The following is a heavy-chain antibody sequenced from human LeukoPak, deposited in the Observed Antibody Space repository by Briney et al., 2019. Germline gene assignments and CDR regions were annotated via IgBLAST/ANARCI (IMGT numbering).Heavy chain of an antibody. J-gene: IGHJ4*02. CDR1: GYSFTSYW. D-gene: IGHD3-22*01. CDR2: IDPSDSYT. V-gene: IGHV5-10-1*01. Sequence: NRGESLKISCKGSGYSFTSYWISWVRQMPGKGLEWMGRIDPSDSYTNYSPSFQGHVTISADKSISTAYLQWSSLKASDTAMYYCARQFRDSSGYYSYYFDYWGQGTLVTVSS. CDR3: ARQFRDSSGYYSYYFDY.